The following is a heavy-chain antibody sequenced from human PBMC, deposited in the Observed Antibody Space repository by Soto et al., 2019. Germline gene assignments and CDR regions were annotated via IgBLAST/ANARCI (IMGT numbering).Heavy chain of an antibody. CDR1: GGSISSSTYY. CDR2: IYYSRST. Sequence: PSETLSLTCTVSGGSISSSTYYWGWIRQPPGKGLEWIGTIYYSRSTYFNPSLKSRVTISVDTPKNQFSLKLSSVTAADTAVYYCARSLGFCISTSCYPDAFDIWGQGTMVTVSS. CDR3: ARSLGFCISTSCYPDAFDI. V-gene: IGHV4-39*01. D-gene: IGHD2-2*01. J-gene: IGHJ3*02.